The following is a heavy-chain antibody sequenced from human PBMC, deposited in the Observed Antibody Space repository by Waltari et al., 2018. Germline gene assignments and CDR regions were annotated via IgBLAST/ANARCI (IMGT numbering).Heavy chain of an antibody. V-gene: IGHV3-11*04. Sequence: QVQLVESGGGLVKPGGSLRLSCVASGITFSDYYMSWVRQAPGKGLEWIAYITNRGTTKYYADPVKGRFTVSRDNAKNSVFLQMNSLRAEDTATYYCARGICSSTSCYYGYMDVWGKGTTVSVSS. CDR2: ITNRGTTK. J-gene: IGHJ6*03. CDR1: GITFSDYY. D-gene: IGHD2-2*01. CDR3: ARGICSSTSCYYGYMDV.